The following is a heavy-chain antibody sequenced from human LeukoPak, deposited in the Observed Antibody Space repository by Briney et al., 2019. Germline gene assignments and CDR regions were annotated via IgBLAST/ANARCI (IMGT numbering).Heavy chain of an antibody. CDR1: GFTFSSYA. D-gene: IGHD2-2*01. CDR3: AKDKSRYCSSTSCYGWGTFDY. V-gene: IGHV3-23*01. Sequence: GGSLRLSCAASGFTFSSYAMSWVRQAPGKGLEWVSAISGSGGSTYYADSVKGRFTISRDNSKNTLYLQMNSLRAEDTAVYYCAKDKSRYCSSTSCYGWGTFDYWGQGTLVTVSS. J-gene: IGHJ4*02. CDR2: ISGSGGST.